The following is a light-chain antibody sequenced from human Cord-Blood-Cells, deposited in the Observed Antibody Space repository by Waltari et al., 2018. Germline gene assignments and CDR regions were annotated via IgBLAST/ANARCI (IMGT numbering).Light chain of an antibody. CDR1: QGISSY. Sequence: AIRVNKSVSSLSASTGDRVTITCRASQGISSYLALYQQKPGKAPKLLIYAASTLQSGVPSRFSGSGSETDFTLTISCLQSEDFATYYCQQYYSYPLTFGGGTKVEIK. CDR2: AAS. J-gene: IGKJ4*01. CDR3: QQYYSYPLT. V-gene: IGKV1-8*01.